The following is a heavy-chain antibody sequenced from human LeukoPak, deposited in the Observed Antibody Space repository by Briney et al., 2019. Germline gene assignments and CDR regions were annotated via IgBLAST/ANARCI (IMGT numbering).Heavy chain of an antibody. J-gene: IGHJ4*02. Sequence: SETLSLTCTVSGGSLSSGSYYWSWIRQPAGKGLEWIGRIYTSGSTNYNPSLKSRVTISVDTSKNQFSLKLSSVTAADTAVYYCARDPYYYDSSGYTNWGQGTLVTVSS. CDR2: IYTSGST. CDR3: ARDPYYYDSSGYTN. CDR1: GGSLSSGSYY. V-gene: IGHV4-61*02. D-gene: IGHD3-22*01.